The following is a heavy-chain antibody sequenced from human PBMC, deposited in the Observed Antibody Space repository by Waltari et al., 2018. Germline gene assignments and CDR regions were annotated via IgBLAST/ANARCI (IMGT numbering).Heavy chain of an antibody. CDR3: ARELLAASTRHWFDP. CDR2: IYTRGST. J-gene: IGHJ5*02. V-gene: IGHV4-4*07. CDR1: GGPISSSY. Sequence: QVQLQESGPGLVKPSETLSLTCTVSGGPISSSYWRWIRQPAGKGLEWIGRIYTRGSTNYNPSLKSRVTMSVDTSKNQFSLKLSSVTAADTAVYYCARELLAASTRHWFDPWGQGTLVTVSS. D-gene: IGHD3-3*02.